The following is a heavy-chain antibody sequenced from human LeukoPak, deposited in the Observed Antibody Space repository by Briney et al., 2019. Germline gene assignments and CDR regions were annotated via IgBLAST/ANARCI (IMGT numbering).Heavy chain of an antibody. CDR1: GGSISSGGYY. D-gene: IGHD3-10*01. Sequence: PSQTLSLTCTVSGGSISSGGYYWSWIRQHPGKGLEWIVYIYYSGSTYYNPSLKSRVTISVDKSQNQFSLKLSSVTAADTAVYYCARDLGLLSPWFDPWGQGTLVTVSS. CDR2: IYYSGST. CDR3: ARDLGLLSPWFDP. J-gene: IGHJ5*02. V-gene: IGHV4-31*03.